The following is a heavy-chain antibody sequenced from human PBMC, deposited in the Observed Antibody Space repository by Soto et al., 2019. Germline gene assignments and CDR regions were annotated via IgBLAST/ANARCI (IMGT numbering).Heavy chain of an antibody. Sequence: QVQLVQSGAEVKKPGASVKVSCKASGYTFIGYYIHWVRQAPGQGLEWMGRINPRSGDTTYAQKSQGRLTMTRDTSRRTSYMEFSSPRSDDTPVYYSGRDGVGATPLGWFDPWGQGSLVTVSS. CDR2: INPRSGDT. CDR3: GRDGVGATPLGWFDP. J-gene: IGHJ5*02. D-gene: IGHD1-26*01. CDR1: GYTFIGYY. V-gene: IGHV1-2*06.